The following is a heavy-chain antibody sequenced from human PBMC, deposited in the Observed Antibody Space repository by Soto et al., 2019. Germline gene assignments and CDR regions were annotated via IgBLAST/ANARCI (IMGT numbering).Heavy chain of an antibody. V-gene: IGHV3-30*18. CDR3: GKDVGDYVPYYYGGDV. J-gene: IGHJ6*02. Sequence: QVQLVESGGGVVQPGTSLRLSCAASGFTFKTHAMHWVRQAPGKGLEWMAVIAYDGNEKFYADSVKGRFTISRDNSKNALYLPINTLRNEDTAVYYCGKDVGDYVPYYYGGDVWGQGTTVTVSS. D-gene: IGHD3-10*01. CDR2: IAYDGNEK. CDR1: GFTFKTHA.